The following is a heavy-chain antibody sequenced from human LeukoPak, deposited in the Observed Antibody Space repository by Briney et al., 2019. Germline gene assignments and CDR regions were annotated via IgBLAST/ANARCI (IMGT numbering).Heavy chain of an antibody. CDR1: GFTFSNYA. D-gene: IGHD3-10*01. V-gene: IGHV3-30*04. Sequence: PGRSLRLSCAASGFTFSNYAKHWVRHAQGPGQELMAVISNDGNNRYYADSVKGRFTISRDNSKNTLFLQMESLRAEDTAVYYCARSSYFSMVRGGVLGGFDYWGQGTLVTLSS. CDR2: ISNDGNNR. J-gene: IGHJ4*02. CDR3: ARSSYFSMVRGGVLGGFDY.